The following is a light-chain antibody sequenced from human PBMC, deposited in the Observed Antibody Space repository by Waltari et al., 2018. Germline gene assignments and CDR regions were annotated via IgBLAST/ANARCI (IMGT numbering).Light chain of an antibody. V-gene: IGKV3-20*01. Sequence: IVLTQSPGPLSLSPGERATLSCRASQSISRYLAWYQQKPGQAPGLLIYAASSRATGIPDRFRGSGSGTDFSLTISRLEPEDFAVYFCQNHERLPAVFGQGTKVEIK. J-gene: IGKJ1*01. CDR3: QNHERLPAV. CDR1: QSISRY. CDR2: AAS.